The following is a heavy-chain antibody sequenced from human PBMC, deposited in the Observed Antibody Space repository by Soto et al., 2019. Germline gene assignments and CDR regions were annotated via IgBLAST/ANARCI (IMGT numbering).Heavy chain of an antibody. D-gene: IGHD6-13*01. CDR3: ARHQSHSSSYVDP. J-gene: IGHJ5*02. CDR1: GVSFSSYY. V-gene: IGHV4-39*01. Sequence: SETLSLTCTVSGVSFSSYYWGWIRQPPGKGLEWIGSIYYSGSTYYNPSLKSRVTISVDTSKNQFSLKLSSVTAADTAVYYCARHQSHSSSYVDPWGQGTLVTVSS. CDR2: IYYSGST.